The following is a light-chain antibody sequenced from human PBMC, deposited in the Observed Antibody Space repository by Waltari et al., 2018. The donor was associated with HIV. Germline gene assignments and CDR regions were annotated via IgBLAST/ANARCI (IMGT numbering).Light chain of an antibody. CDR3: QGGDSGAVI. Sequence: YGVTQARSVSVSLGQPAQIPGRGNYIGTKSDHWYQQRPGQAPTFVLVADSGRPAGVGGRFSGYSSGNLAIMSINRVQFGDEVDYYCQGGDSGAVIFGGGTKLTV. CDR2: ADS. J-gene: IGLJ2*01. V-gene: IGLV3-9*01. CDR1: YIGTKS.